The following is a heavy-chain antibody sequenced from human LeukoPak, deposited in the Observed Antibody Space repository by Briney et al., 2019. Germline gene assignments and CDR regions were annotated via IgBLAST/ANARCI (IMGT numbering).Heavy chain of an antibody. J-gene: IGHJ4*02. CDR3: AKLPSYSSSSDFDY. CDR2: IYYSGST. V-gene: IGHV4-39*07. CDR1: GGSISSSSYY. D-gene: IGHD6-6*01. Sequence: SETLSLTCTVSGGSISSSSYYWGWIRQPPGKGLEWIGSIYYSGSTYYNPSLKSRVTISVDTSKNQFSLKLSSVTAADTAVYYCAKLPSYSSSSDFDYWGQGTLVTVSS.